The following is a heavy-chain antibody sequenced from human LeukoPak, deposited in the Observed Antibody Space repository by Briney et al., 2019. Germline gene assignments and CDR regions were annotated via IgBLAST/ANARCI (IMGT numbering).Heavy chain of an antibody. D-gene: IGHD5-24*01. Sequence: GGSLRLSCAASGFTFSSYGMHWVRQAPGKGLVWVSRIHIDGSSTTYADSVKGRFTVSRDNAKNTLYLQMNSLRAEATAIYYCASLGSREAYKGGDFWGQGTLVTVSS. V-gene: IGHV3-74*01. CDR2: IHIDGSST. CDR1: GFTFSSYG. J-gene: IGHJ4*02. CDR3: ASLGSREAYKGGDF.